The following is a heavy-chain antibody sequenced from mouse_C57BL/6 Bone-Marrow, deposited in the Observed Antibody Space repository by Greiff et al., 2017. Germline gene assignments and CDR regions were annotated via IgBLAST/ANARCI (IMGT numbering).Heavy chain of an antibody. Sequence: DVQLQESGPGLVNPSQSLSLTCSVTGYSITSGYYWNWIRQFPGNKLEWMGYISYDGSNNYNPSLKNRISITRDTTKNQFFLKFNSVTTEDTATYYCAACGGYYYAMDYWGQGTSVTVSS. CDR2: ISYDGSN. D-gene: IGHD2-2*01. CDR3: AACGGYYYAMDY. J-gene: IGHJ4*01. V-gene: IGHV3-6*01. CDR1: GYSITSGYY.